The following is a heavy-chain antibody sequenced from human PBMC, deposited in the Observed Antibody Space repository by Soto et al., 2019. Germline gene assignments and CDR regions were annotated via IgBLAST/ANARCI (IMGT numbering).Heavy chain of an antibody. Sequence: QVQLVQSGAEVKKPGSSVKVSCKASGGTFSSYAISWVRQAPGQGLEWMGGITPIFGTANYAQKFQGRVTITADESTSTAYMELSSLRSEDTAVYYCATGRDMITFGGVIVNYYYYYGMDVWGQGTTVTVSS. D-gene: IGHD3-16*02. J-gene: IGHJ6*02. V-gene: IGHV1-69*01. CDR1: GGTFSSYA. CDR3: ATGRDMITFGGVIVNYYYYYGMDV. CDR2: ITPIFGTA.